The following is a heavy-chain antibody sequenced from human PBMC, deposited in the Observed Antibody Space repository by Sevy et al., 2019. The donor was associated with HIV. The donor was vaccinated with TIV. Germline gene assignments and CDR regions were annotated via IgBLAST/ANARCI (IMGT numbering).Heavy chain of an antibody. V-gene: IGHV4-34*01. CDR2: INHSGST. D-gene: IGHD6-19*01. J-gene: IGHJ4*02. CDR1: GGSFSGYY. CDR3: ASGRQKQWLVR. Sequence: SETLSLTCAVYGGSFSGYYWSWIRQPPGKGPEWIGEINHSGSTNYNPSLKSRVTISVDTSKNQFSLKLSSVTAADTAVYYCASGRQKQWLVRWGQGTLVTVSS.